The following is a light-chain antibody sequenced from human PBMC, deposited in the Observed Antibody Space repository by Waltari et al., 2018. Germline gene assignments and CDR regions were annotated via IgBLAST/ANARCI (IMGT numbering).Light chain of an antibody. CDR3: AAWDDSVNAWL. CDR2: NTN. Sequence: QPVLIQPPSASGTRGTRVTISCSGSSSNIGGNTVKWYQQFPGAAPKVFIYNTNQRPSGVPVRFSGSKSGTSASLAISGLQSEDEANYYCAAWDDSVNAWLFGGGAKLTVL. CDR1: SSNIGGNT. J-gene: IGLJ3*02. V-gene: IGLV1-44*01.